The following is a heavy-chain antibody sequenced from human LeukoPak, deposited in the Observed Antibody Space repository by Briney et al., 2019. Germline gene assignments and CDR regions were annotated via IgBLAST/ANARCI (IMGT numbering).Heavy chain of an antibody. CDR3: ARDLRGEFGDLRFDY. J-gene: IGHJ4*02. D-gene: IGHD3-10*01. CDR2: ISGSGGST. V-gene: IGHV3-23*01. Sequence: GGSLRLSCAASGFTFSSYAMSWVRQAPGKGLEWVSAISGSGGSTYYADSVKGRFTISRDNSKNTLYLQMNSLRSDDTAVYYCARDLRGEFGDLRFDYWGQGTLVTVSS. CDR1: GFTFSSYA.